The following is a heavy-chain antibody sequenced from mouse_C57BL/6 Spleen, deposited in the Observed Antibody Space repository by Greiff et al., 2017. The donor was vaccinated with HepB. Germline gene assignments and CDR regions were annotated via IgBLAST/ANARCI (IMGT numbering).Heavy chain of an antibody. Sequence: EVMLVESGGGLVKPGGSLKLSCAASGFTFSDYGMHWVRQAPEKGLEWVAYISSGSSTIYYADTVKGRFTISRDNAKNTLFLQMTSLRSEDTAMYYCAKIPFITTVVATDYYAMDYWGQGTSVTVSS. CDR1: GFTFSDYG. J-gene: IGHJ4*01. V-gene: IGHV5-17*01. D-gene: IGHD1-1*01. CDR3: AKIPFITTVVATDYYAMDY. CDR2: ISSGSSTI.